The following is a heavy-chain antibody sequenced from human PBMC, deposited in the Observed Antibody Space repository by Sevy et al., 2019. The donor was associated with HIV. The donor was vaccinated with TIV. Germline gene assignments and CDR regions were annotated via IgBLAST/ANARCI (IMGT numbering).Heavy chain of an antibody. CDR1: GFTFSSYS. J-gene: IGHJ6*02. Sequence: GGSLRRSCVGSGFTFSSYSMNWVRQAPGKGLEWLSYMNSITSTIYYADSLKGRFTISRDNAKNSVSLQMHSLRAEDTAVYYCARNGGYADYGMDVWGQGTTVTVSS. CDR2: MNSITSTI. V-gene: IGHV3-48*01. CDR3: ARNGGYADYGMDV. D-gene: IGHD2-2*01.